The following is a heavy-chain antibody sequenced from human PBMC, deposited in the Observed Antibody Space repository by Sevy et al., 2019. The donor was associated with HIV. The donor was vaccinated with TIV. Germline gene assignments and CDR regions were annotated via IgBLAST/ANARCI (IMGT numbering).Heavy chain of an antibody. V-gene: IGHV3-20*04. Sequence: GGSLRLSCAASGFTFDDYGMSWVRQAPGKGLEWVSGINWNGGSTGYADSVKGRFTISRDNAKNSLYLQMNSLRAEDTALYYCARGYSSGWYGFPYYFDYWGQGTLVTVSS. CDR3: ARGYSSGWYGFPYYFDY. CDR2: INWNGGST. CDR1: GFTFDDYG. J-gene: IGHJ4*02. D-gene: IGHD6-19*01.